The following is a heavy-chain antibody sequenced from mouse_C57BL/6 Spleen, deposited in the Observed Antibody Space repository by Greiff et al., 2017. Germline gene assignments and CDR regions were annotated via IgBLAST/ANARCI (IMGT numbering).Heavy chain of an antibody. V-gene: IGHV5-4*01. CDR3: ARELRGVFDY. CDR1: GFTFSSYA. Sequence: EVHLVESGGGLVKPGGSLKLSCAASGFTFSSYAMSWVRQTPEKRLEWVATISDGGSYTYYPDNVKGRFTISRDNAKNNLYLQMSHLKSEDTAMYYCARELRGVFDYWGQGTTLTVSS. D-gene: IGHD1-1*01. CDR2: ISDGGSYT. J-gene: IGHJ2*01.